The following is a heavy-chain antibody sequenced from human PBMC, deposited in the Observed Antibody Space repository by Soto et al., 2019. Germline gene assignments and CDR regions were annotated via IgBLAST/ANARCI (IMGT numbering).Heavy chain of an antibody. D-gene: IGHD3-16*01. CDR2: IYYSGST. Sequence: SETLSLTCTVSGGSIRSGSHYWSWIRQHPGKGLEWIGYIYYSGSTYYNPSLKSRITISISTSKNQFSLKLTSVTAADTAMYYCAREGGDGIDYWGQGTLVTVSS. V-gene: IGHV4-31*03. CDR1: GGSIRSGSHY. J-gene: IGHJ4*02. CDR3: AREGGDGIDY.